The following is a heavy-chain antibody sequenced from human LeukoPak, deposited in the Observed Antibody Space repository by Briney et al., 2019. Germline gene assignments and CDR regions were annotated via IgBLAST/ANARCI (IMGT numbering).Heavy chain of an antibody. V-gene: IGHV6-1*01. CDR3: ARATYYYGSGSYYLDY. D-gene: IGHD3-10*01. CDR1: GDTRSSNSAA. J-gene: IGHJ4*02. CDR2: TYYRSKWYN. Sequence: SQTLSLTRALPGDTRSSNSAAWNWIRHSPSRGLEWRGRTYYRSKWYNDYAVSVKSPITINPDTSKNQFSLQLNSVTPEDTAVYYCARATYYYGSGSYYLDYWGQGTLVTVSS.